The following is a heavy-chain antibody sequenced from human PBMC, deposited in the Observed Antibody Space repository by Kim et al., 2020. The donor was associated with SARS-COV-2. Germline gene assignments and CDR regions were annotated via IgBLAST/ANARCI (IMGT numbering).Heavy chain of an antibody. CDR3: ARDKASSNDY. Sequence: GGSLRLSCAASGFTFSSYEMNWVRQAPGKGLEWVSYISSSATTIYYADSVKGRFTISRDNGNNSLYLQMNSLRVDDMAVYYCARDKASSNDYWGQGTLVAVSS. CDR1: GFTFSSYE. J-gene: IGHJ4*02. CDR2: ISSSATTI. V-gene: IGHV3-48*03. D-gene: IGHD6-6*01.